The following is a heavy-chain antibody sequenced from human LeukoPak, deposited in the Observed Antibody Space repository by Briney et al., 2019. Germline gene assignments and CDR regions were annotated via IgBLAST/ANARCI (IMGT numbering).Heavy chain of an antibody. D-gene: IGHD6-13*01. Sequence: SETLSLTCTVSGGSISSYYWSWIRQPPGKGLEWIGYIYYSGSTNYSPSLKSRVTISVDTSKNQFSLKLSSVTAADTAVYYCARYSSSWYRGWFDPWGQGTLVTVSS. CDR1: GGSISSYY. CDR2: IYYSGST. V-gene: IGHV4-59*01. CDR3: ARYSSSWYRGWFDP. J-gene: IGHJ5*02.